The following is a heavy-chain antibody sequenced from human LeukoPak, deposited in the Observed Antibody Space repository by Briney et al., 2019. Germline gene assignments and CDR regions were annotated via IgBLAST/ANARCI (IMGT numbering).Heavy chain of an antibody. Sequence: GRSLRLSCAASGFTFSSYAMSWVRQAPGKGLEWVSAISGSGGSTYYADSVKGRFTISRDNSKNTLYLQMNSLRAEDTAVYYCAKDRIVVVPAAMDLDAFDIWGQGTMVTVSS. D-gene: IGHD2-2*01. J-gene: IGHJ3*02. V-gene: IGHV3-23*01. CDR2: ISGSGGST. CDR1: GFTFSSYA. CDR3: AKDRIVVVPAAMDLDAFDI.